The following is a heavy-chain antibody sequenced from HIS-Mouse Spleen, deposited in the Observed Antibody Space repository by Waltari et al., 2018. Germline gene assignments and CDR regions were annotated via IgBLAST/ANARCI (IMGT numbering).Heavy chain of an antibody. J-gene: IGHJ3*02. D-gene: IGHD3-10*01. V-gene: IGHV3-30*18. CDR3: AKKPPPLPVRDAFDI. CDR2: ISYDGSNK. Sequence: QVQLVESGGGVVQPGRSLRLSCAASGFTFRTYGIPLVRLAPGKGLEWVAVISYDGSNKYYADSVKGRFTISRDNSKNTLYLQMNSLRAEDTAVYYCAKKPPPLPVRDAFDIWGQGTMVTVSS. CDR1: GFTFRTYG.